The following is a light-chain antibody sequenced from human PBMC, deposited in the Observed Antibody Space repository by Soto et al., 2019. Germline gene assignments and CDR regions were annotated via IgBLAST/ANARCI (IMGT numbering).Light chain of an antibody. CDR1: SSDVGGYDY. CDR3: SSYTNSGTVL. Sequence: QSALTQPASASGSPGQSITISCTGTSSDVGGYDYVSWYQQYAGKAPKLTIYNVRNRPSGVSNRFSGSKSGNTASLTISGLQPEDEADYFCSSYTNSGTVLFGGGTKFTVL. CDR2: NVR. J-gene: IGLJ2*01. V-gene: IGLV2-14*01.